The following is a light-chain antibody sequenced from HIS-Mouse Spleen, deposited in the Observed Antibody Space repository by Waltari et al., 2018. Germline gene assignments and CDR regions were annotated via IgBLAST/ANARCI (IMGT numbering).Light chain of an antibody. V-gene: IGKV1-33*01. CDR1: QDISNY. CDR3: QQYDNLIFT. Sequence: DIQMTQSPSSLSASVGDRVNITSQASQDISNYLNWYQQKPGKAPKLLIYDASNLETGVPSRFSGSGSGTDFTFTISSLQPEDIATYYCQQYDNLIFTFGPGTKVDIK. CDR2: DAS. J-gene: IGKJ3*01.